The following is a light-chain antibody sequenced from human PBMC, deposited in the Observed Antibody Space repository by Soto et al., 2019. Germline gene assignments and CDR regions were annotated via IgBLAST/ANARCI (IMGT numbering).Light chain of an antibody. Sequence: QSVLTQPPSASGTPGQRVTMSCSGSRPNIGSNTVNWYQQLPGTAPKVLIYSNDQRPSGVPDRFSGSKSGTSASLAISGLQSEDEADYYCAACEDSLKVVVFGGGTKLTVL. CDR2: SND. CDR3: AACEDSLKVVV. J-gene: IGLJ2*01. CDR1: RPNIGSNT. V-gene: IGLV1-44*01.